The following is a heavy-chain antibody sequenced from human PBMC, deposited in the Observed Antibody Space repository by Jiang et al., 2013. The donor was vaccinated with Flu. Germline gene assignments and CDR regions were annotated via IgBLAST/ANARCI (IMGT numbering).Heavy chain of an antibody. CDR1: SISSGDYY. CDR3: AREGYSYGHLDY. CDR2: IYYSGST. Sequence: SISSGDYYWSWIRQPPRKGLEWIGYIYYSGSTYYNPSLKSRVTISVDTSKNQFSLKLSSVTAADTAVYYCAREGYSYGHLDYWGQGTLVTVSS. D-gene: IGHD5-18*01. J-gene: IGHJ4*02. V-gene: IGHV4-30-4*01.